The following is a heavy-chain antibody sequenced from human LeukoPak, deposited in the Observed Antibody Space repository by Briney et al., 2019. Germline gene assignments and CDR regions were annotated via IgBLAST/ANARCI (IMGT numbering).Heavy chain of an antibody. D-gene: IGHD3-16*02. Sequence: GGSLRLSCVASGFSLFDYAMHWVRHAPGEGLGWVSGISGDSRSYGFGESVRGRFTISSDNAKKSLFLKINNLGAEDTAVYYCAKDKRAYSYTSPRNSLDVWGQGPTVLVSS. V-gene: IGHV3-9*01. CDR2: ISGDSRSY. J-gene: IGHJ6*02. CDR3: AKDKRAYSYTSPRNSLDV. CDR1: GFSLFDYA.